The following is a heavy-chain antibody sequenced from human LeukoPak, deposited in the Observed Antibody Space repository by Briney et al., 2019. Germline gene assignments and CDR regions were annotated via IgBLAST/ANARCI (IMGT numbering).Heavy chain of an antibody. CDR2: IHPSGSP. CDR3: SRGGDASKAGKY. CDR1: DASFSGYY. J-gene: IGHJ4*02. Sequence: SETLSLTCAIYDASFSGYYWSWIRQPPGKGLEWIGEIHPSGSPSYNPSLESRTIISVDASKNQFSLILNSVTAADTALYFCSRGGDASKAGKYWGQGALVTVSS. V-gene: IGHV4-34*01. D-gene: IGHD3-10*01.